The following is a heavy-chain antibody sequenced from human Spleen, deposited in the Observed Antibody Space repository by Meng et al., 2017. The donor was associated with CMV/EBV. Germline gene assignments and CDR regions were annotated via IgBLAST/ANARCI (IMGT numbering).Heavy chain of an antibody. V-gene: IGHV3-30-3*01. CDR1: GFTFSSYA. Sequence: GESLKISCAASGFTFSSYAMHWVRQAPGKGLEWVAVISYDGSNKYYADSVKGRFTISRDNAKNSLYLQMNSLRAEDTAVYYCARATTAVVPAAVSYWGQGTLVTVSS. J-gene: IGHJ4*02. D-gene: IGHD2-2*01. CDR2: ISYDGSNK. CDR3: ARATTAVVPAAVSY.